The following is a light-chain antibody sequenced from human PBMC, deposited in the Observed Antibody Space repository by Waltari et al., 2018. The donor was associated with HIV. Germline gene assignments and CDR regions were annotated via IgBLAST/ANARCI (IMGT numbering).Light chain of an antibody. CDR2: GKT. CDR3: HSRDNSGEHEV. Sequence: SSELTQDPAVSVALGQTVTITFQGDSLRTYYASWYQLKPGQAPILVIYGKTNRPSGIPDRFSGFTSGNTASLIITGAQAEDEADYYCHSRDNSGEHEVFGTGTKVTVL. CDR1: SLRTYY. V-gene: IGLV3-19*01. J-gene: IGLJ1*01.